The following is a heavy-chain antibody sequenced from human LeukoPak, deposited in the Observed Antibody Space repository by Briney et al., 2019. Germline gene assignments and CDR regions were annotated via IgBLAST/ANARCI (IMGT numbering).Heavy chain of an antibody. CDR2: IYHSGST. V-gene: IGHV4-38-2*02. D-gene: IGHD3-22*01. J-gene: IGHJ3*02. Sequence: SETLSLTCTVSGYSISSGYYWGWIRPPPGKGLEWIGSIYHSGSTYYNPSLKSRVTISVDTSKNQFSLKLSSVTAADTAVYYCARYDYYDIGAFDIWGQGTMVTVSA. CDR1: GYSISSGYY. CDR3: ARYDYYDIGAFDI.